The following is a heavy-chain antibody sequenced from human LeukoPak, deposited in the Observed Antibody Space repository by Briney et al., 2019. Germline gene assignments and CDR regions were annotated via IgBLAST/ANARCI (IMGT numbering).Heavy chain of an antibody. CDR3: ARSWRSYYGRYWFDP. D-gene: IGHD1-26*01. V-gene: IGHV1-69*13. Sequence: ASVKVSCKASGGTFSSYAISWVRQAPGQGLEWMGGIIPIFGTANYAQKFQGRVTITADESTSTAYMELSSLRSEDTAVYYCARSWRSYYGRYWFDPWGQGTLVTVSS. CDR2: IIPIFGTA. J-gene: IGHJ5*02. CDR1: GGTFSSYA.